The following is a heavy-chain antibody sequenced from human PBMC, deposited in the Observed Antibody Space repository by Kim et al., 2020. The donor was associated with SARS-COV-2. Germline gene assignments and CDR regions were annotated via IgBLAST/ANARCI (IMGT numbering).Heavy chain of an antibody. V-gene: IGHV3-7*01. CDR1: GFTFRDYW. CDR2: IEQDGSEK. D-gene: IGHD2-2*01. CDR3: ARLKYDD. Sequence: GGSLRLSCAASGFTFRDYWMDWVSQASGKGLEWVANIEQDGSEKNCVDSVRGRITICRDNAEKSLYLQMDSMRAEDTAVYYCARLKYDDWGAGALVTVS. J-gene: IGHJ4*02.